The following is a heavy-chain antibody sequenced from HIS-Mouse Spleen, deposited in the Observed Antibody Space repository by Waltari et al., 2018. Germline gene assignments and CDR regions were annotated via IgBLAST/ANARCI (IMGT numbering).Heavy chain of an antibody. CDR2: INHSGST. CDR1: GGSFSGYY. CDR3: ARGALRGSYYWGEYFQH. V-gene: IGHV4-34*01. D-gene: IGHD1-26*01. J-gene: IGHJ1*01. Sequence: QVQLQQWGAGLLKPSETLSLTCAVYGGSFSGYYWSWIRQPPGKGLEWLGEINHSGSTNYNPSLKSRVTIAVDTSKTQFSLKLSSVTAADTAVYYCARGALRGSYYWGEYFQHWGQGTLVTVSS.